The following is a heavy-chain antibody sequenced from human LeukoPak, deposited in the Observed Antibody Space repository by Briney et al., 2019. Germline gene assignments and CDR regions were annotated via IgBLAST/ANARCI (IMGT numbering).Heavy chain of an antibody. CDR2: FDPEDGET. Sequence: ASVKVSCKVSGYTLTELSMHWVRQAPGKGLEWMGGFDPEDGETIYAQKFQGRVTMTEDTSTDTAYMELSSLRSEDTAVYYCATPLDYYGSGSYIPFDYWGQGTLVTVSS. V-gene: IGHV1-24*01. CDR1: GYTLTELS. D-gene: IGHD3-10*01. J-gene: IGHJ4*02. CDR3: ATPLDYYGSGSYIPFDY.